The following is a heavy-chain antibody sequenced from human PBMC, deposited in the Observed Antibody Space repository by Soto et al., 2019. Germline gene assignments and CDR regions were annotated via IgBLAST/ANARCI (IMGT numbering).Heavy chain of an antibody. Sequence: SETLSLTCNVSGGSVSSGRHYWSWIRQPPGKGLEWIGYVFRSGSVNYSPSFKSRVTISIDTSKNQFSLMLKSVTAADTAVYFCARARNRYFDYWGQGALVTVSS. CDR2: VFRSGSV. CDR3: ARARNRYFDY. D-gene: IGHD1-1*01. V-gene: IGHV4-61*01. J-gene: IGHJ4*02. CDR1: GGSVSSGRHY.